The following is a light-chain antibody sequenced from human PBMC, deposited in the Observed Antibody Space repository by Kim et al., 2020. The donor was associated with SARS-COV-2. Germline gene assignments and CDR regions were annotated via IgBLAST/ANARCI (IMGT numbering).Light chain of an antibody. CDR1: NIGSKS. J-gene: IGLJ3*02. V-gene: IGLV3-21*04. CDR3: QVWDSSSDHPRV. Sequence: SYELTQPPSVSVAPGKTARITCGGNNIGSKSVHWYQQKPGQAPVVVIYYDSDRPSGIPERFSGSNSGNTATLTISRVEAGDEADYYCQVWDSSSDHPRVFGGGTKLTVL. CDR2: YDS.